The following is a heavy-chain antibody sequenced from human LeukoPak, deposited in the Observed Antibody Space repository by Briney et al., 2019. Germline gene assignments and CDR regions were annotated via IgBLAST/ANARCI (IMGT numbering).Heavy chain of an antibody. Sequence: GGSLRLSCAASGFTLSDHYMDWVRQAPGKGLEWVGRTRNRANSYTTDYAASVKGRFTISRDDLKSSLYLQMSSLRAEDTAVYYCVKVYRDNGDYFAFNVWGQGSMVTVSS. J-gene: IGHJ3*01. CDR1: GFTLSDHY. CDR2: TRNRANSYTT. CDR3: VKVYRDNGDYFAFNV. V-gene: IGHV3-72*01. D-gene: IGHD4-17*01.